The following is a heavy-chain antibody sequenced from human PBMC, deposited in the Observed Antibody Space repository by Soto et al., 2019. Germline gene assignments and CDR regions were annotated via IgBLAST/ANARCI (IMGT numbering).Heavy chain of an antibody. CDR1: GYTFTSYG. CDR3: ARVPNRYYNCNYRAGFDP. V-gene: IGHV1-18*01. CDR2: ISAYNGNT. J-gene: IGHJ5*02. D-gene: IGHD1-7*01. Sequence: QVQLVQSGAEVKKPGASVKVSCKASGYTFTSYGISWVRQAPGQGLEWMGWISAYNGNTNYAQKLQGRVTMTTDTSTSTAYRGLRRLRSDDTAVYYWARVPNRYYNCNYRAGFDPWGQGTLVTVSS.